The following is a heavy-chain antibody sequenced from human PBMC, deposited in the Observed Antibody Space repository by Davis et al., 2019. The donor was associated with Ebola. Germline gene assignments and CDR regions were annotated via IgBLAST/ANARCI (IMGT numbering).Heavy chain of an antibody. V-gene: IGHV3-66*01. J-gene: IGHJ3*02. D-gene: IGHD6-19*01. Sequence: PGGSLRLSCAASGFTVSSNYMSWVRQAPGKGLEWVSVIYSGGSTYYADSVKGRFTISRDNSKNTLYLQMNSLRAEDTAVYYCARAGTGYSSGWYPPYAFDIWGQGTMVTVSS. CDR1: GFTVSSNY. CDR2: IYSGGST. CDR3: ARAGTGYSSGWYPPYAFDI.